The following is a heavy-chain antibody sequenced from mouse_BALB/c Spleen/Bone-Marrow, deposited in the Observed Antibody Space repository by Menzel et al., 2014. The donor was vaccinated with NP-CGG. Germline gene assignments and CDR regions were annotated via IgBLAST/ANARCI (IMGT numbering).Heavy chain of an antibody. D-gene: IGHD2-4*01. CDR1: GYAFSNYG. Sequence: VQLQQSGAEVMRPGSSVNISCKASGYAFSNYGMNWVKQRPGQGLEWIGQIYPGDGDTNYNGKFKGRVTLTADKSSSTAYMQLDSLTSEDSAVYFCASVYDYGRGYAMDYWGQRTSVTVSS. J-gene: IGHJ4*01. CDR2: IYPGDGDT. V-gene: IGHV1-80*01. CDR3: ASVYDYGRGYAMDY.